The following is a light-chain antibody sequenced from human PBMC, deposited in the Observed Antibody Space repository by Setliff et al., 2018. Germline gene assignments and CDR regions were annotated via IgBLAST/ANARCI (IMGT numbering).Light chain of an antibody. CDR2: DVS. V-gene: IGLV2-14*03. CDR1: SSDVGAYNY. J-gene: IGLJ1*01. Sequence: QSVLTQPASVSGSPGQSITISCTGTSSDVGAYNYVSWYQQHPRQAPKLMIYDVSKRPSGVSDRFSGSKSGNTASLTISGLQVEDEADYYCSSYTSNTVVFAAGTKVTVL. CDR3: SSYTSNTVV.